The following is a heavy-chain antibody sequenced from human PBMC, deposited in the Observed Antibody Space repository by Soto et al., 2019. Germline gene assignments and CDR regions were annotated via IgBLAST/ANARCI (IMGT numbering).Heavy chain of an antibody. V-gene: IGHV1-69*12. D-gene: IGHD5-18*01. CDR1: GGTFSSYA. CDR2: IIPIFGTA. Sequence: QVQLVQSGAEVKKPGSSVKVSCKASGGTFSSYAISWVRQAPGQGLEWMGGIIPIFGTANYAQKFQGRVTITADDSAGTAYMELRSLRSEDTAVYSCARVGRGYSTRSTDYWGQGTLVTVSS. J-gene: IGHJ4*02. CDR3: ARVGRGYSTRSTDY.